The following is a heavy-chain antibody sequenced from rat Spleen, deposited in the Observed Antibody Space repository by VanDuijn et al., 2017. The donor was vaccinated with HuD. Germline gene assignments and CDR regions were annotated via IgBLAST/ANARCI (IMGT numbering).Heavy chain of an antibody. CDR2: ISLSGVST. J-gene: IGHJ2*01. Sequence: EVQLVESGGGLVQPGRSLKLSCAASGFTFSDYNMAWIRQAPTKGLEWVASISLSGVSTYYRDSVKGRFTISRDNSKSTLYLQMNSLRSDDTATYYCTRGGNYDYDLWGQGLMVTVSS. CDR1: GFTFSDYN. D-gene: IGHD1-10*01. V-gene: IGHV5-19*01. CDR3: TRGGNYDYDL.